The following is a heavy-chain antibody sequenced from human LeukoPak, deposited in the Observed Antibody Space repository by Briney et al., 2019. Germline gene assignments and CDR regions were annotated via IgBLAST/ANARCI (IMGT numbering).Heavy chain of an antibody. CDR3: ARYSFYSTTDAFDI. J-gene: IGHJ3*02. CDR1: GFTVSSNY. Sequence: GGSLRLSCAASGFTVSSNYMSWVRQAPGKGLEWVSVIYSGGGTYYADSVKGRFTISRDNSKNTLYLQMNSLRAEDTAVYYCARYSFYSTTDAFDIWGQGTMVTVSS. CDR2: IYSGGGT. V-gene: IGHV3-53*01. D-gene: IGHD2/OR15-2a*01.